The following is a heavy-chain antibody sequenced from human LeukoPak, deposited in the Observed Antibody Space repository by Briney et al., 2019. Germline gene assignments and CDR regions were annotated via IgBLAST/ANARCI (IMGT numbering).Heavy chain of an antibody. D-gene: IGHD3-10*01. CDR3: ASAPRYDSEIDY. CDR2: IIPILGIA. CDR1: GGTFSSYA. V-gene: IGHV1-69*04. Sequence: GSSVKVSCKASGGTFSSYAISWVRQAPGQGLEWMGRIIPILGIANYAQKFQGRVTITADKSTSTAYMELSSLRSEDTAVYYCASAPRYDSEIDYWGQGTLVTVSS. J-gene: IGHJ4*02.